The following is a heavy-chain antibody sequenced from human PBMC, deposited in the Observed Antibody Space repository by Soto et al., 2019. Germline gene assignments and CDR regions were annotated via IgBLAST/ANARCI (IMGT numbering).Heavy chain of an antibody. D-gene: IGHD3-10*01. CDR1: GGTFSSDA. CDR3: ARGPSLGSSRSLVGYRMDV. CDR2: IIPILGTA. Sequence: QVQLVQSGAEVKKPGSSVKVSCKASGGTFSSDAISWVRQAPGQGLEWMGGIIPILGTANYAQKFQGRVTITADEFTSTGYMELSSLRSEDTAVYYCARGPSLGSSRSLVGYRMDVWGQGTTVTVSS. V-gene: IGHV1-69*01. J-gene: IGHJ6*02.